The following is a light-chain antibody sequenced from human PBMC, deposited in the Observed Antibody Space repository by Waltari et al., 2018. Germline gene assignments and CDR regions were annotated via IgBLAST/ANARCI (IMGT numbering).Light chain of an antibody. V-gene: IGKV3-15*01. CDR2: GAS. J-gene: IGKJ1*01. CDR3: QERGRT. CDR1: QSLSSN. Sequence: IVMTQSPATLSVSPGEGATLSCKASQSLSSNLAWYQQKPGQLPRLIISGASTRATGIPARFSGSGSGTEFTLTISSLQAEDFAVYYCQERGRTFGQGTKVEIK.